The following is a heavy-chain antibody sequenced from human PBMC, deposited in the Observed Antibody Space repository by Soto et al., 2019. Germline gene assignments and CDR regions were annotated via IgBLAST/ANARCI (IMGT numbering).Heavy chain of an antibody. V-gene: IGHV3-21*01. CDR3: ARDICEGGPCLVVVPAATDY. Sequence: GGSLRLSCAASGFTFSSYSMNWVRQAPGKGLEWVSSISSSSSYIYYADSVKGRFTISRDNAKNSLYLQMNSLRAEDTAVYYCARDICEGGPCLVVVPAATDYCGQVTLVTVSS. CDR1: GFTFSSYS. D-gene: IGHD2-2*01. J-gene: IGHJ4*02. CDR2: ISSSSSYI.